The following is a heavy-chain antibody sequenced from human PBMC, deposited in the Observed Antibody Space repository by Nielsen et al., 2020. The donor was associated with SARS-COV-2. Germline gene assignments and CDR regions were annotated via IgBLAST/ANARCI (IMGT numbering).Heavy chain of an antibody. V-gene: IGHV1-3*01. J-gene: IGHJ6*02. D-gene: IGHD6-13*01. CDR3: ARGRGGNIAAAGTYYYYYGMDV. CDR1: GYTFTSYA. Sequence: ASVKVSCKASGYTFTSYAMHWVRQAPGQRLEWMGWINAGNGNTKYSQKFQGRVTITRDTSASTAYMELSSLRSEDTAVYYCARGRGGNIAAAGTYYYYYGMDVWGQGTTVTVSS. CDR2: INAGNGNT.